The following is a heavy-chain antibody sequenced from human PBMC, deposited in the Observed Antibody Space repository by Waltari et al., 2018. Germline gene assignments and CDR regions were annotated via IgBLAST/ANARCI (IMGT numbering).Heavy chain of an antibody. J-gene: IGHJ6*02. CDR1: GDSVSSNSAA. CDR3: ARENRQWLADYYYYYGMDV. D-gene: IGHD6-19*01. CDR2: TYYRSKWYN. V-gene: IGHV6-1*01. Sequence: QVQLQQSGPGLVKPSQTLSLTCAISGDSVSSNSAAWNWIRQSPSRGLEWLGRTYYRSKWYNDYAVSVKSRINSNPDTSKNQFSLQLNSVTPEDTAVYYCARENRQWLADYYYYYGMDVWGQGTTVTVSS.